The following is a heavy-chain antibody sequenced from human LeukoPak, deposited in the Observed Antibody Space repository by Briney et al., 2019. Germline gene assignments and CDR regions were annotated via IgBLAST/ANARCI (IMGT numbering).Heavy chain of an antibody. CDR3: ARVLNYYDSSGYYFSY. J-gene: IGHJ4*02. D-gene: IGHD3-22*01. V-gene: IGHV3-30*03. CDR1: GFTFSSYG. CDR2: ISYDGSNK. Sequence: GRSLRLSCAASGFTFSSYGMHWVRQAPGKGLEWVAVISYDGSNKYYADSVKGRFTISRDNSKNTLYLQMNSLRAEDTAVYYCARVLNYYDSSGYYFSYWGQGTLVTVSS.